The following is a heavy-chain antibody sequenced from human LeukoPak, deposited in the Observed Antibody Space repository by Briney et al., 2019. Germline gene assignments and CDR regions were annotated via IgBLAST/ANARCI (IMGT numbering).Heavy chain of an antibody. D-gene: IGHD2-15*01. V-gene: IGHV3-23*01. CDR2: ISASGAST. Sequence: GGSLRLSCTASGFSFSIYAMIWVRQAPGKGLEWVSAISASGASTYYADSVKGQFTISRDNSKNTLYLQMDSLRADDTAVYYCARDLGDIRAFDYWGQGTLVTVSS. CDR3: ARDLGDIRAFDY. CDR1: GFSFSIYA. J-gene: IGHJ4*02.